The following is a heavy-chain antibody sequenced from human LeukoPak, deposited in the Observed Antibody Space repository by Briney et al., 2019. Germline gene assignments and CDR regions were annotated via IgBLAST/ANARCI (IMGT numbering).Heavy chain of an antibody. V-gene: IGHV1-18*01. CDR2: ISPSSGNT. CDR1: GYTFMTFG. J-gene: IGHJ3*02. Sequence: GASVNVSCKASGYTFMTFGISWVRQAPGQGLEWMGWISPSSGNTNSAQKSQGRLSMNTDTSTGIAYMHLRSLTPDDTALYYCARARTTVTGGDAFDIWGQWTMVIVSA. D-gene: IGHD1-1*01. CDR3: ARARTTVTGGDAFDI.